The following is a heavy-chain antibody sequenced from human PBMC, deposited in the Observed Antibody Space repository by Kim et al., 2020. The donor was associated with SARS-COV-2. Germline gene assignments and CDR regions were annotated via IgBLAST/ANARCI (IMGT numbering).Heavy chain of an antibody. V-gene: IGHV5-51*01. CDR2: IYPGDSDT. D-gene: IGHD2-15*01. CDR3: ARRILGYCSGGSCNDAFDI. Sequence: GESLQISCKGSGYSFTSYWIGWVRQMPGKGLEWMGIIYPGDSDTRYSPSFQGQVTISADKSISTAYLQWSSLKASDTAMYYCARRILGYCSGGSCNDAFDIWGQGTMVTVSS. CDR1: GYSFTSYW. J-gene: IGHJ3*02.